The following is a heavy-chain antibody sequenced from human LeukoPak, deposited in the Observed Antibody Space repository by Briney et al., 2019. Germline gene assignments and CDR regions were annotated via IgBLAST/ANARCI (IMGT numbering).Heavy chain of an antibody. V-gene: IGHV3-30*03. J-gene: IGHJ6*02. CDR1: GFTFSSYG. CDR2: ISYDGSNK. Sequence: GWSLRLSCAASGFTFSSYGMHWVRQLPGKGLEWVAVISYDGSNKYYADSVKGRFTISRDNSKNTLYLQMNSLRAEDTAVYYCASIPGYSSGWYFGLGDYYYGMDVWGQGTTVTVSS. CDR3: ASIPGYSSGWYFGLGDYYYGMDV. D-gene: IGHD6-19*01.